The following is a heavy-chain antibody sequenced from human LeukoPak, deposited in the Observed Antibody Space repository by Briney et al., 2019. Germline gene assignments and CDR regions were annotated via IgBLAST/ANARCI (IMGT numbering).Heavy chain of an antibody. CDR2: ISGSGGST. CDR1: GFTFSSYA. Sequence: GGSLRLSCAASGFTFSSYAMSWVRQAPGKGLESVSAISGSGGSTYYADSVKGRFTISRDNSKNTLYLQMNCLRAEDTAVYYCAKVGITMIVVANFDYWGQGTLVTVSS. D-gene: IGHD3-22*01. J-gene: IGHJ4*02. V-gene: IGHV3-23*01. CDR3: AKVGITMIVVANFDY.